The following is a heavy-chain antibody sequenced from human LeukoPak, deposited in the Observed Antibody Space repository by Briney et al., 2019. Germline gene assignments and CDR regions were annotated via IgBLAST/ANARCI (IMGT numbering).Heavy chain of an antibody. D-gene: IGHD3-3*01. CDR2: IIPIFGTA. J-gene: IGHJ4*02. V-gene: IGHV1-69*06. Sequence: VASVKVSCKASGGTFSSYAISWVRQAPGQGLEWMGGIIPIFGTANYAQKFQGRVTITADKSTSTAYMELSSLRSEDTAVYYCARSPPAIFGVVIPITPPHFDYWGQGTLVTVSS. CDR1: GGTFSSYA. CDR3: ARSPPAIFGVVIPITPPHFDY.